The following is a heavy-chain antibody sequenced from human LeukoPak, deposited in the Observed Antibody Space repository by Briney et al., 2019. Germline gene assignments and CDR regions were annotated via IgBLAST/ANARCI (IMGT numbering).Heavy chain of an antibody. V-gene: IGHV3-7*01. J-gene: IGHJ3*02. CDR3: ARVMPSIVVVTGAFDI. CDR1: GFTFNSYG. Sequence: PGGSLRLSCAASGFTFNSYGMSWVRQAPGKGLEWVANIKQDGSEKYYVDSVKGRFTISRDNAKNSLYLQMNSLRAEDTAVYYCARVMPSIVVVTGAFDIWGQGTMVTVSS. CDR2: IKQDGSEK. D-gene: IGHD2-21*02.